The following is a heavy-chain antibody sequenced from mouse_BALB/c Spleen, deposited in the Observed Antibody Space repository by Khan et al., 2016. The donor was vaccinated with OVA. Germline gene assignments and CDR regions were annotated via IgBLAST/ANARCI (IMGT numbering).Heavy chain of an antibody. J-gene: IGHJ2*01. V-gene: IGHV1-7*01. CDR3: ARRGLRWDFDY. CDR1: GYTFINYW. CDR2: INPSTGYT. D-gene: IGHD1-1*01. Sequence: QVRLQQSGAELAKPGASVKMSCTASGYTFINYWILWVKQRPGQGLEWIGYINPSTGYTEYNQNFKDKATLTADKSSSPAYMQLSSLTSEDSAVYYCARRGLRWDFDYWGQGTTLTVSS.